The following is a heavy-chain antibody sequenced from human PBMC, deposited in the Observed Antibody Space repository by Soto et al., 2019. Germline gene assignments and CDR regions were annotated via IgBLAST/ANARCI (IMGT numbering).Heavy chain of an antibody. CDR1: GFSFSNSA. CDR2: ISNNGGSA. V-gene: IGHV3-23*01. Sequence: GVLRLSCAASGFSFSNSAMNWVRQAPGKGLGWVSLISNNGGSASHADSVQGRFIISRDNSINTLYLQMNSLRAEDTAIYCCVREVSDWSSHGSFDFWGRGTMVTVSS. CDR3: VREVSDWSSHGSFDF. J-gene: IGHJ3*01. D-gene: IGHD2-21*02.